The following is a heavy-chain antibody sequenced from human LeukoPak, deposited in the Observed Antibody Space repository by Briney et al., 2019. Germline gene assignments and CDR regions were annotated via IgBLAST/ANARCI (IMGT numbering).Heavy chain of an antibody. CDR2: ISSSSSYI. CDR1: GFTFSSYS. J-gene: IGHJ4*02. V-gene: IGHV3-21*04. CDR3: AKGPADSSGYYLDY. D-gene: IGHD3-22*01. Sequence: GGSLRLSCAASGFTFSSYSMNWVRQAPGKGLEWVSSISSSSSYIYYADSVKGRFTISRDNSKNTLYLQMNSLRAEDTAVYYCAKGPADSSGYYLDYWGQGTLVTVSS.